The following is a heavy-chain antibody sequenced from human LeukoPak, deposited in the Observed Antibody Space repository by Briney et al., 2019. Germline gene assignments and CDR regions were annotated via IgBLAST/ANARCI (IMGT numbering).Heavy chain of an antibody. CDR2: IYTSGST. D-gene: IGHD6-13*01. J-gene: IGHJ4*02. CDR1: GGSISSGSYY. V-gene: IGHV4-61*02. Sequence: SQTLSLTCTVSGGSISSGSYYWSWIRQPAGKGLEWIGRIYTSGSTNYNPSLKSRVTISVDTPKNQFSLKLSSVTAADTAVYYCAREGIAAAVMSWGQGTLVTVSS. CDR3: AREGIAAAVMS.